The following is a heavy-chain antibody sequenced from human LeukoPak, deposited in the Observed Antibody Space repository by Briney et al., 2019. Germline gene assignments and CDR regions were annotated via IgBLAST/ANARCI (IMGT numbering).Heavy chain of an antibody. V-gene: IGHV4-31*03. CDR2: IYYSGST. D-gene: IGHD2-15*01. Sequence: PSQTLSLTCTVSGGSISSGGYYWSWIRQHPGNGLEWIGYIYYSGSTYYNPSLKSRVTISVDTSKNQFSLKLSSVTAADTAVYYCARAGVYCSGGSCYGEATYFDYWGQGTLVTVSS. CDR1: GGSISSGGYY. CDR3: ARAGVYCSGGSCYGEATYFDY. J-gene: IGHJ4*02.